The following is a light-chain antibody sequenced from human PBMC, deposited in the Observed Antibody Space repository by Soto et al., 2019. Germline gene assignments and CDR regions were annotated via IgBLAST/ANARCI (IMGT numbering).Light chain of an antibody. CDR1: GSDVGGYNY. CDR2: DVG. J-gene: IGLJ1*01. CDR3: SSFTADNTQV. V-gene: IGLV2-14*03. Sequence: QSALTQPASVSGSPGQPLTISCAGSGSDVGGYNYVSWYQQHPGKAPKLIIYDVGSRPSGVSIRFSGSKSVNTASLTISGLQAEDEADYYCSSFTADNTQVFGTGTKLTVL.